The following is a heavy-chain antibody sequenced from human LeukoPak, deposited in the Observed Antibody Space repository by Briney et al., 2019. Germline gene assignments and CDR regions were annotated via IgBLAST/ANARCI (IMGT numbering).Heavy chain of an antibody. Sequence: SQTLSLTCTVSGGSISSGSYYWSWIRQPAGKGLDWIGRIYTSGSTNYNPSLKSRVTISVDTSKNQFSLKLSSVTAADTAVYYCARDASDYYDSSGYSHFDYWGQGTLVTVSS. CDR1: GGSISSGSYY. CDR2: IYTSGST. V-gene: IGHV4-61*02. D-gene: IGHD3-22*01. J-gene: IGHJ4*02. CDR3: ARDASDYYDSSGYSHFDY.